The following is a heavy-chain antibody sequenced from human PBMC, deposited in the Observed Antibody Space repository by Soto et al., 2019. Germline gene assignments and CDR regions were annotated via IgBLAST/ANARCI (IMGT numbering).Heavy chain of an antibody. Sequence: GGSLRLSCAASGFSFSDHYLDWVRQAPGKGLEWVGRARNKVSGYTTSYAASVRGRFAISRDDSKSSLYLRMNSLKAEDTAVYFCARLLGTSFDLWGQGTLVTVSS. J-gene: IGHJ4*02. CDR1: GFSFSDHY. D-gene: IGHD2-15*01. CDR3: ARLLGTSFDL. V-gene: IGHV3-72*01. CDR2: ARNKVSGYTT.